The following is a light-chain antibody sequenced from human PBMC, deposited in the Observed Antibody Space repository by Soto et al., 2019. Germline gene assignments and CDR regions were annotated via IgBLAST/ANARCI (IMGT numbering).Light chain of an antibody. CDR1: QTISNW. CDR2: DAS. V-gene: IGKV1-5*01. CDR3: QQYHTSSIT. J-gene: IGKJ5*01. Sequence: IKMPPSPITLSSTVGDRVPITCRASQTISNWLAWYQQKPGKAPTLLIYDASTLERGVPSRFSGTGSGTEFTLSIDSLQPDDFATYYCQQYHTSSITFGQGARLEIK.